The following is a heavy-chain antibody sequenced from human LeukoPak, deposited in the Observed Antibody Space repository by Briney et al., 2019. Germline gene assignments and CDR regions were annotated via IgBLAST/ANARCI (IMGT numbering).Heavy chain of an antibody. CDR1: GFTFSSHS. V-gene: IGHV3-21*01. J-gene: IGHJ4*02. Sequence: TGGSLRLSCAASGFTFSSHSMNWVRQAPGKGLEWVSSISSSSSYIYYADSVKGRFTISRDNAKNSLYLQMNSLRAEDTAVYYCARGLSSSPAFDYWGQGTLVTVSS. D-gene: IGHD6-6*01. CDR2: ISSSSSYI. CDR3: ARGLSSSPAFDY.